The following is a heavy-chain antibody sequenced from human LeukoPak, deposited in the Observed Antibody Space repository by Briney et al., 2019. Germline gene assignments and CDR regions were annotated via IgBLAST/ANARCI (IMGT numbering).Heavy chain of an antibody. Sequence: HTGGSLRLSCAASGFTFSSYAMSWVRQAPGKGLERVSAISGSGGSTYYADSVKGRFTISRDNSKNTLYLQMNSLRAEDTAVYYCAKGRELDYGGNSDYFDYWGQGTLVTVSS. CDR1: GFTFSSYA. J-gene: IGHJ4*02. CDR2: ISGSGGST. CDR3: AKGRELDYGGNSDYFDY. V-gene: IGHV3-23*01. D-gene: IGHD4-23*01.